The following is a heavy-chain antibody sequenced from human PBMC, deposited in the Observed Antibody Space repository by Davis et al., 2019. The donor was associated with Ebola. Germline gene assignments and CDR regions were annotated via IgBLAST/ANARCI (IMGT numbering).Heavy chain of an antibody. CDR1: GFTFSTYT. J-gene: IGHJ4*02. V-gene: IGHV3-21*03. D-gene: IGHD6-13*01. CDR3: TTDPINSSWLGGYFDY. Sequence: PGGSLRLSCAASGFTFSTYTMTWVRQAPGKGLEWVSFISISSAFIYYADSVKGRFTVSRDNAKNSLSLQMNSLKTEDTAVYYCTTDPINSSWLGGYFDYWGQGTLVTVST. CDR2: ISISSAFI.